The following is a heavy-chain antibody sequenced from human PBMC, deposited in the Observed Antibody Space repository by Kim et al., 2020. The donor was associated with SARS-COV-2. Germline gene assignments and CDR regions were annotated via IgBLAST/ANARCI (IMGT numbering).Heavy chain of an antibody. CDR1: GFTFSSYG. CDR2: ISESGDAT. D-gene: IGHD1-1*01. J-gene: IGHJ6*02. CDR3: ARTDLF. V-gene: IGHV3-23*01. Sequence: GGSLRLSCEASGFTFSSYGMIWVRQAPGKGLEWVSGISESGDATYYADSVKDRFTISRDNSKNTLFLQMHSLRAEDTAVYYCARTDLFWGQGTTVTVSS.